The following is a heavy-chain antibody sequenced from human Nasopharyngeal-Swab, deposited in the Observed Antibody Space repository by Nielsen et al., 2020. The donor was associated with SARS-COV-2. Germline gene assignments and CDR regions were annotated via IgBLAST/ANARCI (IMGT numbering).Heavy chain of an antibody. J-gene: IGHJ4*02. D-gene: IGHD5-18*01. V-gene: IGHV3-7*01. CDR3: ARDDRYSYGSGALEG. CDR1: GFTFSAFW. CDR2: IKEDGNEQ. Sequence: GESLKISCAASGFTFSAFWMSWVRQAPGRGLEWVANIKEDGNEQYYADSVKGRFTISRDNGKNSLFLEMNSLRAEDTAVYYCARDDRYSYGSGALEGWGQGTLVTVSS.